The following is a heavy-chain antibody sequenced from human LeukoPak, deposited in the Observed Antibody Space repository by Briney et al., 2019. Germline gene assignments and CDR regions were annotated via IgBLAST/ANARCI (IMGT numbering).Heavy chain of an antibody. J-gene: IGHJ4*02. CDR3: ARLRTTGTFDY. CDR2: IWYDGSNK. D-gene: IGHD1-1*01. Sequence: GGSLRLSCAAPGFTFSSYGMHWVRQAPGKGLEWVAVIWYDGSNKYYADSVKGRFTISRDNSKNTLYLQMNSLRAEDTALYYCARLRTTGTFDYWGQGTLVTVSS. V-gene: IGHV3-33*01. CDR1: GFTFSSYG.